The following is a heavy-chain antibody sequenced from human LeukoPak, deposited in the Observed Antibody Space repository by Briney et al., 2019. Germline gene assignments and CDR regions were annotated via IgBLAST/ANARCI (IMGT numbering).Heavy chain of an antibody. D-gene: IGHD3-22*01. CDR2: INHSGST. V-gene: IGHV4-34*01. CDR3: ARARTYYYDSSGYDY. J-gene: IGHJ4*02. Sequence: SETLSLTCAVYGGSFSGYYWSWIRQPPGKGLEWIGEINHSGSTNYNPSLKSRVTISVDTSKNQFSLKLSSVTAADTAVYYCARARTYYYDSSGYDYWGQGTLVTVSS. CDR1: GGSFSGYY.